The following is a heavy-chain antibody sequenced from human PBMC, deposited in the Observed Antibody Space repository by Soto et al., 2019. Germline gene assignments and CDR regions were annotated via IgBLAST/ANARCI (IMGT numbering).Heavy chain of an antibody. D-gene: IGHD5-18*01. V-gene: IGHV3-20*04. CDR2: INWNGGST. CDR1: GFTFDDYG. J-gene: IGHJ4*02. CDR3: ARGIQLWTQYYFDY. Sequence: GGSLRLSCAASGFTFDDYGMSWVRQAPGKGLEWVSGINWNGGSTGYADSVKGRFTISRDNAKNSLYLQMNSLRAEDTALYYCARGIQLWTQYYFDYWGQGTLVTVSS.